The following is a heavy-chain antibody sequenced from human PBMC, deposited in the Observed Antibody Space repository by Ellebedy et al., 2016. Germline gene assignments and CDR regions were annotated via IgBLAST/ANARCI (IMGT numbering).Heavy chain of an antibody. CDR1: GFTFSDHY. Sequence: GESLKISXAASGFTFSDHYMDWVRQAPGKGLEWVARSRNKANSYTTQYAASVKGRFIISRDESKNSLFLQMSSLRAEDTAVYFCVRCTAITIFGVIMFHMDVWGKGTTVTVSS. CDR2: SRNKANSYTT. D-gene: IGHD3-3*01. J-gene: IGHJ6*03. V-gene: IGHV3-72*01. CDR3: VRCTAITIFGVIMFHMDV.